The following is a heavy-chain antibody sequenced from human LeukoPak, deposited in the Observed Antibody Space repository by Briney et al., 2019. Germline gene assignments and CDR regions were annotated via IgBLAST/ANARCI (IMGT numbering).Heavy chain of an antibody. J-gene: IGHJ4*02. CDR2: IRHDGSLK. V-gene: IGHV3-48*03. CDR1: GLTFSGFE. Sequence: GGSLRLSCIGSGLTFSGFELNWVRQAPGKGLEWVAYIRHDGSLKTYADSMRGRFTISRDDAKNSVYLQMDSLRVEDTATYYCARRFRDWGRGILVAVSS. CDR3: ARRFRD.